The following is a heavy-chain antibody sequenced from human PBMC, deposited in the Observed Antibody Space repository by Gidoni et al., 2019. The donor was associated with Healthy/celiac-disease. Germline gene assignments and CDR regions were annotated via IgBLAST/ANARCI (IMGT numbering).Heavy chain of an antibody. V-gene: IGHV1-3*01. D-gene: IGHD2-15*01. CDR3: ARGSYCSGGSCYSEYYGMDV. J-gene: IGHJ6*02. Sequence: QVQLVQSGAEVKKPGASVKVACKSSGYTFTSHAMHWVRRSPGQRIEWIGRTNAGNGNTKYSQKFQGRVTITRDTSASTAYMELSSLRSEDTAVYYCARGSYCSGGSCYSEYYGMDVWGQGTTVTVSS. CDR2: TNAGNGNT. CDR1: GYTFTSHA.